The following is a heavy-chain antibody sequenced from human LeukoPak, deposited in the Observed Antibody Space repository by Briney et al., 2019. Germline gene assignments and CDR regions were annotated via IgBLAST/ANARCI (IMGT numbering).Heavy chain of an antibody. CDR2: INPNSGGT. D-gene: IGHD6-13*01. J-gene: IGHJ4*02. V-gene: IGHV1-2*02. CDR3: AASSFSSSWYYFDY. CDR1: GYTFTGYY. Sequence: ASVKVSCKASGYTFTGYYMHWVRQAPGQGLEWMAWINPNSGGTNYAQKFQGRVTMTRDTSISTAYMELRRLRSDDTAVYYCAASSFSSSWYYFDYWGQGTLVTVSS.